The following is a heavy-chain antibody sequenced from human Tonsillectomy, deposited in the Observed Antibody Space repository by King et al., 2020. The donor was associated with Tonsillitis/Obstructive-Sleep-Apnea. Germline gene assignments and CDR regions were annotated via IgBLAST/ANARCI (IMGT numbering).Heavy chain of an antibody. J-gene: IGHJ4*02. CDR3: ARDPLRFLEWLMFDY. Sequence: VQLVQSGAEVKKPGASVKVSCKASGYTFTRYAMHWVRQAPGQRLEWMGWSNAGNGNTKYSQKFQGSVTITGETSASTAYMELCSLRSEDTAVYYCARDPLRFLEWLMFDYWGQGTLVTVSS. CDR2: SNAGNGNT. D-gene: IGHD3-3*01. CDR1: GYTFTRYA. V-gene: IGHV1-3*01.